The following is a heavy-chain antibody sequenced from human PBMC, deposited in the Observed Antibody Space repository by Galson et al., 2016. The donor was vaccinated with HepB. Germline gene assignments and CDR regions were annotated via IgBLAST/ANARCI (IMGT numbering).Heavy chain of an antibody. CDR1: GFMFSTYR. J-gene: IGHJ4*02. D-gene: IGHD1-14*01. Sequence: SLRLSCAASGFMFSTYRMNWVRQAPGKGLEWVANINQDGSEKYHVDPVKGRFTISKDNGKNSLFLQFNSLRAEDTAVYYCAGDAGYNQIDYWGQGTLVTVSS. V-gene: IGHV3-7*03. CDR2: INQDGSEK. CDR3: AGDAGYNQIDY.